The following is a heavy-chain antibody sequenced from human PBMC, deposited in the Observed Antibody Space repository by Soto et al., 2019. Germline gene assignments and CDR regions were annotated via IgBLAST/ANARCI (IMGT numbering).Heavy chain of an antibody. Sequence: ASVKVSCKASGYTFTSYGISWVRQAPGQGLEWMGWISACNGNTNYAQKLQGRVTMTTDTSTSTAYMELRSLRSDDTAVYYCARKMRLWFGELLYNWFDPWGQGTLVTVSS. CDR2: ISACNGNT. CDR3: ARKMRLWFGELLYNWFDP. D-gene: IGHD3-10*01. J-gene: IGHJ5*02. V-gene: IGHV1-18*04. CDR1: GYTFTSYG.